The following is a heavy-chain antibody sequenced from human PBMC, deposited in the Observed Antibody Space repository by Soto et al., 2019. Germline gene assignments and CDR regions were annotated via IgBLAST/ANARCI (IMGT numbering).Heavy chain of an antibody. CDR2: IKSKTAGGTT. Sequence: EVQLVQSTGGLVKPGESLRLSCAASGVSVTNAWMNWVRQAPGKGLEWVGLIKSKTAGGTTHYAATVKGRFTISRDDSKNMLYLQMNSLKIEDTAVYYCATGLSTGFCGQGSLVTVSS. V-gene: IGHV3-15*01. D-gene: IGHD4-17*01. J-gene: IGHJ4*02. CDR3: ATGLSTGF. CDR1: GVSVTNAW.